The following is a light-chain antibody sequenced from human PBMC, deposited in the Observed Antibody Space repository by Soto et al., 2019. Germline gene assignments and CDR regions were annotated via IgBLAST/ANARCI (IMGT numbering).Light chain of an antibody. Sequence: IQMTQSPSTLSASIGDRVTITCRASQTISTWLAWYQQKPGKAPNLLMYGASTLRSGVPSRFSGSGSGTEFTLTISSLQPDDFATYFCQQYASYSTFGQGTRLGF. CDR1: QTISTW. CDR2: GAS. CDR3: QQYASYST. V-gene: IGKV1-5*01. J-gene: IGKJ5*01.